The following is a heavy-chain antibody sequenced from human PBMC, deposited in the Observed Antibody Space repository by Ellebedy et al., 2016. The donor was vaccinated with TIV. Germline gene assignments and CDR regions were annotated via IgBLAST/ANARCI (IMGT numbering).Heavy chain of an antibody. CDR2: VTAYNRDT. CDR3: ARGAMALS. D-gene: IGHD5-24*01. V-gene: IGHV1-18*01. J-gene: IGHJ5*02. Sequence: AASVKVSCKASGYSFTSHGISWVRQAPGQGLQWMGWVTAYNRDTYYAQNFQGRVTFTTDTSSSTAYMALRSLRSADTGVYYWARGAMALSWGQGTLVTVSS. CDR1: GYSFTSHG.